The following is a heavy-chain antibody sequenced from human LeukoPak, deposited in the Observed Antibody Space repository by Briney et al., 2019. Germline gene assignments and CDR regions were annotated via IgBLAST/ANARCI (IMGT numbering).Heavy chain of an antibody. CDR1: GYSFTSHN. V-gene: IGHV1-8*01. CDR3: ARGHPGYSSGWPDY. D-gene: IGHD6-19*01. J-gene: IGHJ4*02. Sequence: WASVKVPCKASGYSFTSHNINWVRQATGQGLEWMGWVSPSSGNTAYAQKFQGRVTMTRDTSISTAYMELSSLTSEDTAVYYCARGHPGYSSGWPDYRGQGTLVTVSS. CDR2: VSPSSGNT.